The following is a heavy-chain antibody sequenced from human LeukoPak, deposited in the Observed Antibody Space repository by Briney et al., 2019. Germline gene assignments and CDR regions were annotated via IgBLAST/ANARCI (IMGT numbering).Heavy chain of an antibody. V-gene: IGHV1-2*02. J-gene: IGHJ6*03. CDR2: INPNSGGT. D-gene: IGHD1-26*01. CDR1: GYTFTGYY. Sequence: ASVKVSCKASGYTFTGYYMHWVRQAPGQGLEWMGWINPNSGGTNYAQKFQGRVTMTRDTSISTAYMELSRLRSDDTAVYYCARDITGVELAYYYYYYMDVWGKGTTVTVSS. CDR3: ARDITGVELAYYYYYYMDV.